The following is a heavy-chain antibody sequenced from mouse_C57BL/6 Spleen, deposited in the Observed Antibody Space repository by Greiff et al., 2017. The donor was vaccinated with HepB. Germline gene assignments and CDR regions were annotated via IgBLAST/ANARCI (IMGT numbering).Heavy chain of an antibody. CDR2: INPNNGGT. D-gene: IGHD2-4*01. CDR3: ARIDYDDY. J-gene: IGHJ2*01. V-gene: IGHV1-26*01. CDR1: GYTFTDYY. Sequence: EVKLQESGPELVKPGASVKISCKASGYTFTDYYMNWVKQSHGKSLEWIGDINPNNGGTSYNQKFKGKATLTVDKSSSTAYMELRSLTSEDSAVYYCARIDYDDYWGQGTTLTVSS.